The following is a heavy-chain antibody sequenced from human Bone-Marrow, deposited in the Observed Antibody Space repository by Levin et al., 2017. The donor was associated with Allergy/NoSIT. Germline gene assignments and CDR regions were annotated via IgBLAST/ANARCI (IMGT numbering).Heavy chain of an antibody. Sequence: GGSLRLSCAISGFNVSDNYLNWVRQSPGKGLAWVSVIYKSGTRYYADAVKGRFTVSLDESRNMLYLQMDSLRPEDTDLYYCQVGFWFDPRGQGTLVTVAS. CDR2: IYKSGTR. CDR3: QVGFWFDP. CDR1: GFNVSDNY. V-gene: IGHV3-53*01. J-gene: IGHJ5*02.